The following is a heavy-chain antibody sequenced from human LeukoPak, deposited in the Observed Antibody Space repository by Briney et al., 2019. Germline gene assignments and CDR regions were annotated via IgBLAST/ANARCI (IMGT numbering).Heavy chain of an antibody. J-gene: IGHJ4*02. CDR3: ARGPGAQTYYDFWSGYYPL. V-gene: IGHV6-1*01. D-gene: IGHD3-3*01. CDR1: GDSVSSNSAA. CDR2: TYYRSKWYN. Sequence: SQTLSLTCAISGDSVSSNSAAWNWIRQSPSRGLEWLGRTYYRSKWYNDYAVSVKSRITINPDTSKNQFSLQLNSVTAADTAVYYCARGPGAQTYYDFWSGYYPLWSQGTLVTVSS.